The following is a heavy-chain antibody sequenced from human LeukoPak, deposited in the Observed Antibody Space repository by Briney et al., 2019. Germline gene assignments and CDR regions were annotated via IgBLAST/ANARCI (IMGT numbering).Heavy chain of an antibody. CDR2: ISWDDDK. J-gene: IGHJ4*02. CDR1: GFSLSTRGVG. CDR3: AHLHISKNLDY. V-gene: IGHV2-5*02. Sequence: SGPTLVNPPQTLTLTCTFSGFSLSTRGVGVGWIRQPPGKALEWLALISWDDDKRYSPSLKSRLTITKDTSKNQVVLTMTNMDPVDTATYYCAHLHISKNLDYWGQGTLVTVSS. D-gene: IGHD3-3*02.